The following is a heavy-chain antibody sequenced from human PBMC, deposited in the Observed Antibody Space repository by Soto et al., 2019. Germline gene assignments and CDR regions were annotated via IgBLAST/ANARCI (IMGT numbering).Heavy chain of an antibody. D-gene: IGHD5-18*01. CDR3: ARCPQPPDTADPYEVDV. CDR2: IVPSVDTT. CDR1: GGTFSRSG. Sequence: QVQLVQSGTEVKKPGASVKVSCKASGGTFSRSGFHWVRQAPGQGLEWMGVIVPSVDTTNYAQKFQARVTISADQFTSTVYMELRSVRSEDTAVYYCARCPQPPDTADPYEVDVWGQGTRVIVSS. J-gene: IGHJ6*02. V-gene: IGHV1-69*01.